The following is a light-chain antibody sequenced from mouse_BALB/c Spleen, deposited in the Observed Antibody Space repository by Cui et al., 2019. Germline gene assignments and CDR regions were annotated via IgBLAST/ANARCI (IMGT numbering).Light chain of an antibody. CDR1: ENVGTY. V-gene: IGKV6-20*01. CDR3: GQSYSYPLT. Sequence: NIVMTQSPTSLSMSVGERVTLGCKASENVGTYVSWYQQKPEQSPKLLIYGASNRYTGVPDRFTGSGSATDFTLTISSVQAEDLADYHCGQSYSYPLTFGAGTKLELK. CDR2: GAS. J-gene: IGKJ5*01.